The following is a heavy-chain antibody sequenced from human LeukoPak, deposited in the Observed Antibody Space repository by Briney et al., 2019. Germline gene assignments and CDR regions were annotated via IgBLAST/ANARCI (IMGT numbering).Heavy chain of an antibody. D-gene: IGHD5-24*01. CDR2: IIPSFGIA. CDR1: GGTFSSYA. V-gene: IGHV1-69*04. Sequence: SLKLSCTASGGTFSSYAISWVRQAPGQGLEWMGRIIPSFGIANYAQKFKGRVTITADKSTSTAYIELSSLRSEDTAVYYCAGEEVEMATGGSFDIWGQGTMVTVSS. J-gene: IGHJ3*02. CDR3: AGEEVEMATGGSFDI.